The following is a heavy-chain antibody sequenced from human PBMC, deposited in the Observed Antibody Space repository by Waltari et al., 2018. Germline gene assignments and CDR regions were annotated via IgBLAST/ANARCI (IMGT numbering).Heavy chain of an antibody. CDR2: IFYSGTT. CDR1: GGSISSSNYY. V-gene: IGHV4-39*07. D-gene: IGHD1-26*01. CDR3: ARLSYAYYYGMDV. Sequence: QLQLQESGPGLVKPSETLSLTCTVSGGSISSSNYYWGWIRQPPGKGLEWIGTIFYSGTTFYNPSLKSRLTISVDTSKNQFSLKLSSVTAADTAVYYCARLSYAYYYGMDVWGQGTTVTVSS. J-gene: IGHJ6*02.